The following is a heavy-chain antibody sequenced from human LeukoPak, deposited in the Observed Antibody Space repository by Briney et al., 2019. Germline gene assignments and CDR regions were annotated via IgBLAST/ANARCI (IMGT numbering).Heavy chain of an antibody. CDR3: ASTYLITDAFDI. Sequence: SETLSLTCTVSGYSISSGYYWGWIRQPPGKGLEWIGSIYHSGSTYYNPSLKSRVTISVDTSKNQFSLKLSSVTAADTAVYYCASTYLITDAFDIWGQGTMVTVSS. CDR2: IYHSGST. J-gene: IGHJ3*02. D-gene: IGHD3-10*01. V-gene: IGHV4-38-2*02. CDR1: GYSISSGYY.